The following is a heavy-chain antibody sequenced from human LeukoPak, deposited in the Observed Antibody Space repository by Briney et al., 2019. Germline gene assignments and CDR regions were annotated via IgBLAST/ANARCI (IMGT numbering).Heavy chain of an antibody. J-gene: IGHJ4*02. D-gene: IGHD6-6*01. CDR2: IHTGGTT. Sequence: GGSLRLSCVASGLDISYHYVGWVRQAPGKGLEWVSVIHTGGTTHYAESVKGRFTVSKDTSNNTVFLQMNSLRVEDTAIYYCAGHARGSYLVHWGQGILVTVST. V-gene: IGHV3-53*01. CDR3: AGHARGSYLVH. CDR1: GLDISYHY.